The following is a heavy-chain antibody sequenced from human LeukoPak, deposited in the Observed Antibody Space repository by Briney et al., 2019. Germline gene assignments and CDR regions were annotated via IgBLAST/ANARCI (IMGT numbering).Heavy chain of an antibody. V-gene: IGHV4-59*12. CDR2: IHYSGST. CDR1: GDSLSSYY. CDR3: ARDSPTSYFDY. J-gene: IGHJ4*02. Sequence: PSETLSLTCTVSGDSLSSYYLSWIRQPPGKGLEWIGYIHYSGSTNYNPSLKSRVTISVDTSKNQFSLKLSSVTAADTAVYYCARDSPTSYFDYWGQGTLVTVSS.